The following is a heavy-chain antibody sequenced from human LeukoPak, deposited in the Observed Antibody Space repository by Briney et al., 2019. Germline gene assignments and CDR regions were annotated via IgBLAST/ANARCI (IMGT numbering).Heavy chain of an antibody. V-gene: IGHV3-30*02. J-gene: IGHJ4*02. CDR2: VRSDGGIK. D-gene: IGHD2-2*01. Sequence: GGSLRLSCAASGFTFSSYGMHWVRQAPGKGLEWVVFVRSDGGIKYYADSVKGRFTISRDNSRTTVYLQMNSLRAEDTAVYHCAKDLPAAYFDYWGQGTLVTVSS. CDR1: GFTFSSYG. CDR3: AKDLPAAYFDY.